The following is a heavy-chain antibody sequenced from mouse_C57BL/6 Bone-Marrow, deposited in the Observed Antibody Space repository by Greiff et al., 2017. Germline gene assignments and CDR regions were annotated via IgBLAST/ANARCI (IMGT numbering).Heavy chain of an antibody. CDR2: INPSTGGT. V-gene: IGHV1-42*01. J-gene: IGHJ3*01. Sequence: VQLQQSGPELVKPGASVKISCKASGYSFTGYYMNWVKQSPEKSLEWIGEINPSTGGTTYNQKFKAKATLTVDKSSSTAYMQLKSLTSEDSAVYYCARGRFAYWGQGTLGTVSA. CDR3: ARGRFAY. CDR1: GYSFTGYY.